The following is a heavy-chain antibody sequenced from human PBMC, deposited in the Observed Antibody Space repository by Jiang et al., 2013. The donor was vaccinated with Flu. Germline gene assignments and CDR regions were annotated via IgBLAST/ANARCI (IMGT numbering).Heavy chain of an antibody. CDR1: GGSISSGGYY. D-gene: IGHD2-2*01. J-gene: IGHJ4*02. Sequence: GLVKPSQTLSLTCTVSGGSISSGGYYWSWIRQHPGKGLEWIGYIYYSGSTYYNPSLKSRVTISVDTSKNQFSLKLSSVTAADTAVYYCARANCSSTSCKYSSSWLFDYWGQGTLVTVSS. CDR2: IYYSGST. V-gene: IGHV4-31*03. CDR3: ARANCSSTSCKYSSSWLFDY.